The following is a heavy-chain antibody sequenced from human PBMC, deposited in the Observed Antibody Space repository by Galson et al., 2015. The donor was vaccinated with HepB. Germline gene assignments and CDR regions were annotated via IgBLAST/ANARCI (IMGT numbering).Heavy chain of an antibody. CDR1: GFTFSSYG. J-gene: IGHJ2*01. D-gene: IGHD6-19*01. Sequence: SLRLSCAASGFTFSSYGMHWVRQAPGKGPEWVAFIRYDGSNKYYADSVKGRFTISRDNSKNTLYLQMNSLRAEDTAVYYCASPIGSSGWYVGPPKKDNWYFDLWGRGTLVTVSS. CDR3: ASPIGSSGWYVGPPKKDNWYFDL. CDR2: IRYDGSNK. V-gene: IGHV3-30*02.